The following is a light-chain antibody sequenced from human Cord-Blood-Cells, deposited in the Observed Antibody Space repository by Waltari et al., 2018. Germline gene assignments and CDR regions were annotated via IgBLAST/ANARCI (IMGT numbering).Light chain of an antibody. CDR3: AAWDDSRNGSV. V-gene: IGLV1-44*01. J-gene: IGLJ3*02. CDR1: SSNIGSNT. CDR2: SNN. Sequence: QSVLTQPPSASGTPGQRVTISCSGSSSNIGSNTVNWYQQLPGTAPKLLSYSNNRRHSRAADRSTRPKYGASASRASGGLRSDDGADYYCAAWDDSRNGSVFGGGTKLTV.